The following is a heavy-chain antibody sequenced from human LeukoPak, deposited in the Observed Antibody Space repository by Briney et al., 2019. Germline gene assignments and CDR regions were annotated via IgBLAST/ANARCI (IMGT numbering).Heavy chain of an antibody. D-gene: IGHD6-19*01. CDR1: GFTFSSYA. V-gene: IGHV3-23*01. J-gene: IGHJ4*02. CDR2: ISGSGGST. Sequence: GGSLRLSCAASGFTFSSYAMSWVRQAPGKGLEWVSAISGSGGSTYYADSVKGRFTISRDNSKNTLYLQMNSLRVEDTAVYYCAKTLSSGWYGYSYYFDYWGQGTLVTVSS. CDR3: AKTLSSGWYGYSYYFDY.